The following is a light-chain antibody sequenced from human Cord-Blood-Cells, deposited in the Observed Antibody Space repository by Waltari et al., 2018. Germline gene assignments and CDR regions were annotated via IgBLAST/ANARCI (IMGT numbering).Light chain of an antibody. Sequence: EIALTQLPATLSLPLGERATLSCGASQSVSSRYLAWYQQKPGLAPRLLIYDASSRATGIPDRFSGSGSGTDFTLTISRLEPEDFAVYYCQQYGNSPTFGGGTKVEIK. J-gene: IGKJ4*01. CDR3: QQYGNSPT. CDR2: DAS. CDR1: QSVSSRY. V-gene: IGKV3D-20*01.